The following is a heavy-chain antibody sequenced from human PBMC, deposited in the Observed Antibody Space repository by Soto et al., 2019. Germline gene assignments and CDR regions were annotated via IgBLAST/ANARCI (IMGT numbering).Heavy chain of an antibody. D-gene: IGHD2-21*02. Sequence: PGGSLRLSCAASGFSFSSYAMSWVRQAPGKGLDWVSALSGGGNSAYYADSVKGRFTISRDNSKNTLYLQMNSLRAEDTAVYYCAKDLTALSTSDYWGQGALVTVSS. V-gene: IGHV3-23*01. CDR2: LSGGGNSA. CDR1: GFSFSSYA. J-gene: IGHJ4*02. CDR3: AKDLTALSTSDY.